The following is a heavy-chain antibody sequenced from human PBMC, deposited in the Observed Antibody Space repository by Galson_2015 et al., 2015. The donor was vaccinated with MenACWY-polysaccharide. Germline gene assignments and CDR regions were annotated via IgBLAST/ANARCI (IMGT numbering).Heavy chain of an antibody. J-gene: IGHJ4*02. V-gene: IGHV2-5*02. CDR3: AHGQYYYATSSFSYYCDV. CDR1: GFSLNTRGVG. D-gene: IGHD3-10*01. Sequence: PALVKPTQTLTLTCTFSGFSLNTRGVGVGWIRQPPGKALEWLALIYWDNDKRYSPSLKTRLTITKDTSKNQVFLAMTNVDPVDTATYYCAHGQYYYATSSFSYYCDVWGPGTLVTVSS. CDR2: IYWDNDK.